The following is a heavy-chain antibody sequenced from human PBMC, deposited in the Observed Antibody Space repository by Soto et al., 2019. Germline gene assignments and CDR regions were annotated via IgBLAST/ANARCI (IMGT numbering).Heavy chain of an antibody. Sequence: QVQLVQSGAEVKRPGASVKVSCKASGYTFTNYYMHWVRQAPGQGLEWMGVIHYSGATPTYAQKFQGRVTMARDTSTSTVYVELSSLTSEDTDVYYCARGGPDFATIGSFDYWGQGTLVTVSS. J-gene: IGHJ4*02. D-gene: IGHD3-16*01. CDR2: IHYSGATP. CDR3: ARGGPDFATIGSFDY. CDR1: GYTFTNYY. V-gene: IGHV1-46*01.